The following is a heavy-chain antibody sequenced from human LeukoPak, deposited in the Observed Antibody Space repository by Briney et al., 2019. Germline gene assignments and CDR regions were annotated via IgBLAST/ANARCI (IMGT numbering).Heavy chain of an antibody. J-gene: IGHJ4*02. CDR2: IYHSGST. CDR1: GGSLNNYH. CDR3: ASYYGSGIYSGYVDY. Sequence: SETLSLTCTVSGGSLNNYHWSWIRQPPGKGLEWIGCIYHSGSTNYNPSLNSRVTMSVDTSKNQFSLGLSSVTAADTAVYYCASYYGSGIYSGYVDYWGQGTLVTV. V-gene: IGHV4-59*01. D-gene: IGHD3-10*01.